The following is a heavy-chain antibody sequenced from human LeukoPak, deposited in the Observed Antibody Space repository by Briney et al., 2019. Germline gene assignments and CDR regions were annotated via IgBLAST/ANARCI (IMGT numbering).Heavy chain of an antibody. V-gene: IGHV1-3*01. D-gene: IGHD5-18*01. CDR2: INAGNGNT. J-gene: IGHJ6*02. CDR1: GYTFTSYA. Sequence: ASVKVSCKASGYTFTSYAMHWVRQAPGQRLEWMGWINAGNGNTKYSQKFQGRVTITRDTSASTAYMELSSLRSEDTAVYYRARDGYGRSRYYYGMDVWGQGTTVTVSS. CDR3: ARDGYGRSRYYYGMDV.